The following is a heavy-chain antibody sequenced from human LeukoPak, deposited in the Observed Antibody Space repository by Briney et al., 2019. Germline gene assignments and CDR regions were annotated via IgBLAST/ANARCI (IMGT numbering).Heavy chain of an antibody. D-gene: IGHD6-19*01. CDR1: GGTFSSYA. CDR3: AWGVGGWYSDTFDY. Sequence: GASVKVSCKASGGTFSSYAISWVRQAPGQGLEWMGRIIPILGIANYAQKFQGRVTITADKSTSTAYMELSSLRSEDTAVYYRAWGVGGWYSDTFDYWGQGTLVTVSS. CDR2: IIPILGIA. J-gene: IGHJ4*02. V-gene: IGHV1-69*04.